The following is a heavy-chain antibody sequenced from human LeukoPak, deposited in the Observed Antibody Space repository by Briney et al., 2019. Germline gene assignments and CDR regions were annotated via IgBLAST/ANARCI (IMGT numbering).Heavy chain of an antibody. V-gene: IGHV1-3*01. J-gene: IGHJ4*02. Sequence: GASVKVSCKASGYTFTSYAMHWVRQAPGQRLERMGWINAGNGNTKYSQKFQGRVTITRDTSASTAYMELSSLRSEDTAVYYCAGVRFGYSYGYASWGQGTLVTVSS. D-gene: IGHD5-18*01. CDR3: AGVRFGYSYGYAS. CDR1: GYTFTSYA. CDR2: INAGNGNT.